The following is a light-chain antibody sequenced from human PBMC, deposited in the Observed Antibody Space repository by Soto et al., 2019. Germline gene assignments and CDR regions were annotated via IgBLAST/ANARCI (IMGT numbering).Light chain of an antibody. J-gene: IGLJ2*01. V-gene: IGLV2-14*01. CDR1: SSDVGDYNY. CDR2: EVS. CDR3: SSYTSSSLVV. Sequence: QSALTQPASVSGSPGQSITISCTGTSSDVGDYNYVSWYQQHPGKAPKLMIYEVSNRPSGVSNRFSGSKSGNTASLTISGLQADDEADYYCSSYTSSSLVVFGGGTKLTVL.